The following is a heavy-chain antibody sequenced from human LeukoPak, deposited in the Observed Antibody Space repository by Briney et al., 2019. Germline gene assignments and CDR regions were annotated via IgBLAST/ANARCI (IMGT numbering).Heavy chain of an antibody. CDR2: FYYSGST. D-gene: IGHD4-17*01. CDR3: ARDQSYGYGDYEN. CDR1: GGSISSSSYY. V-gene: IGHV4-39*07. Sequence: SETLSLTCTVSGGSISSSSYYWGWIRQPPGKGLEWIGSFYYSGSTYYNPSLKSRVTISVGTSKNHFSLKLSSVTAADTAVYYCARDQSYGYGDYENWGQGTLVTVSS. J-gene: IGHJ4*02.